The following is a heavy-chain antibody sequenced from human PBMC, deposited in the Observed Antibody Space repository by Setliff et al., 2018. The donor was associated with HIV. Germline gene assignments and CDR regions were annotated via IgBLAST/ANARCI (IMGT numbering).Heavy chain of an antibody. J-gene: IGHJ4*02. Sequence: SETLSLTCAVSGGSISSSNYWSWVRQPPGKRLEWIGEIYHSGNTNYNPSLKSRVIISVDTSNNQFSLKLSSVTAADTAVYYCARLANGDIVATVDYFDYWGQGTLVTVSS. V-gene: IGHV4-4*02. CDR1: GGSISSSNY. D-gene: IGHD5-12*01. CDR3: ARLANGDIVATVDYFDY. CDR2: IYHSGNT.